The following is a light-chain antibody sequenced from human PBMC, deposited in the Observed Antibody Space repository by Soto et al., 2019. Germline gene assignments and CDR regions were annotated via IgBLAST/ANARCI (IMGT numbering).Light chain of an antibody. J-gene: IGKJ2*01. V-gene: IGKV1-39*01. Sequence: DIQMTQSPPSLSASVGDRVTISCRASQNIYTYLNWYQQRPGKAPKLLIYGASNLQSGVPSRFSGSGSGTDFALTVSSLQPEDSATYFCQQSYSTPYTFGQGTNLEIK. CDR3: QQSYSTPYT. CDR2: GAS. CDR1: QNIYTY.